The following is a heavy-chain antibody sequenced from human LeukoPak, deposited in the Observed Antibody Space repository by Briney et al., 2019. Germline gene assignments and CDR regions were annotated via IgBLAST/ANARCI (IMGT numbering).Heavy chain of an antibody. CDR2: INHSGST. Sequence: PSETLSLTCAVYGGSFSSYYWSWIRQPPGKGLEWIGEINHSGSTNYNPSLKSRVTISVDTSKNQFSLKLSSVTVADTAVYYCARGSGYCTNGVCSLYYFDYWGQGTLVTVSS. CDR3: ARGSGYCTNGVCSLYYFDY. V-gene: IGHV4-34*01. CDR1: GGSFSSYY. J-gene: IGHJ4*02. D-gene: IGHD2-8*01.